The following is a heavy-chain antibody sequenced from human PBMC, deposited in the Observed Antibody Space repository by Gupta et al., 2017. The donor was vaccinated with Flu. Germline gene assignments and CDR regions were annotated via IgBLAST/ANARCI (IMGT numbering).Heavy chain of an antibody. CDR3: TSTFTGSYYPGGNYYGMDV. CDR1: GFTFSNAW. D-gene: IGHD1-26*01. V-gene: IGHV3-15*01. Sequence: EVQLVESGGGLLKPGGSLRLSCAASGFTFSNAWMSWVRQAPGKGLEWVGRIKSKTDGGTTDYAAPVKGRFTISRDDSKNTLYLQTNSLKTEDTAVYYCTSTFTGSYYPGGNYYGMDVWGQETTVTVPS. CDR2: IKSKTDGGTT. J-gene: IGHJ6*02.